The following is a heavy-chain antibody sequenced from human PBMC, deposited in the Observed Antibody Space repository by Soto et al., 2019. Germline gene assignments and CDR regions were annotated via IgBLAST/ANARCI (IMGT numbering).Heavy chain of an antibody. V-gene: IGHV3-23*01. CDR3: AKDLVGIPYYFDY. Sequence: GGSLRLSCATSGFTFSSYAMSWVRQAPGKGLEWVSAISGSGGSTYYADSVKGRFTISRDNSKNTLYLQMNSLRAEDTAVYYCAKDLVGIPYYFDYWGQGTLVTVSS. D-gene: IGHD2-15*01. CDR2: ISGSGGST. J-gene: IGHJ4*02. CDR1: GFTFSSYA.